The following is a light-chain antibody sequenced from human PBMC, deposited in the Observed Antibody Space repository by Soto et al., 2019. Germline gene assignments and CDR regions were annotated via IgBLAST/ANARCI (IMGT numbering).Light chain of an antibody. V-gene: IGKV3-15*01. J-gene: IGKJ5*01. Sequence: EIVMTQSPATLSVSPGERATLSCRASQSVSSNLAWYQQKPGQAPRLLIYGASTRATGIPARFSGSGSGTEFTLTISSLEPEDFAVYYCQQRYNWPPITFGQGTRLEIK. CDR2: GAS. CDR1: QSVSSN. CDR3: QQRYNWPPIT.